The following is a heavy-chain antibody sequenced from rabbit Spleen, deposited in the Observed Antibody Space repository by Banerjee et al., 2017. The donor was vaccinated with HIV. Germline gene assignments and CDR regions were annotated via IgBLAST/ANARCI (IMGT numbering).Heavy chain of an antibody. D-gene: IGHD6-1*01. V-gene: IGHV1S40*01. CDR1: GFSFSSSYW. Sequence: QSLEESGGDLVKPGASLTLTCTASGFSFSSSYWICWVRQAPGKGLEWIACIYAGSSGSTYYASWAKGRFTISKTSSTTVTLQMTSLTAADTATYFCARGIPYGYAGDAYPPYGMDLWGPGTLVTVS. CDR2: IYAGSSGST. J-gene: IGHJ6*01. CDR3: ARGIPYGYAGDAYPPYGMDL.